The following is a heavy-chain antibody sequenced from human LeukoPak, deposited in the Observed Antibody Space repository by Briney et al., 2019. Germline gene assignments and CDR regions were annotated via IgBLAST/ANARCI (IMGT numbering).Heavy chain of an antibody. D-gene: IGHD3-22*01. CDR2: ISWDGGST. CDR1: GFTFSNYW. Sequence: GGSLRLSCAASGFTFSNYWMSWVRQAPGKGLEWVSLISWDGGSTYYADSVKGRFTISRDNSKNSLYLQMNSLRTEDTALYYCAKDKAGYYDSSGPKAEYFQHWGQGTLVTVSS. CDR3: AKDKAGYYDSSGPKAEYFQH. J-gene: IGHJ1*01. V-gene: IGHV3-43*01.